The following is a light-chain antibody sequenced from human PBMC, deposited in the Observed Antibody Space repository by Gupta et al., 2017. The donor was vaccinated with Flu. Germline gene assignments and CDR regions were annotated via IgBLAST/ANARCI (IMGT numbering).Light chain of an antibody. V-gene: IGLV2-14*04. CDR1: SSDSGGYNF. CDR2: DVS. CDR3: CSERRTSSCSYV. J-gene: IGLJ1*01. Sequence: SCNGASSDSGGYNFDSRYQQQQGKAPTPIIYDVSRRPSGVADRVSGSRAGHTATVTISGLQAEEEDDYYCCSERRTSSCSYVFGAGTEVTVL.